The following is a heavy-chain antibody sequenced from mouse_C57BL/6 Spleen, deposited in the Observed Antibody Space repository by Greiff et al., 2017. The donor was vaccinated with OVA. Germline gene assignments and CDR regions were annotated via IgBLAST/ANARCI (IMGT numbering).Heavy chain of an antibody. CDR3: ERGLVRVDGYYWCFDV. D-gene: IGHD2-3*01. CDR2: IYPGDGDT. V-gene: IGHV1-82*01. CDR1: GYAFSSSW. Sequence: VKLMESGPELVKPGASVKISCKASGYAFSSSWMNWVKQRPGKGLEWIGRIYPGDGDTNYNGKFKGKATLTADQSSSTAYMQLSSLSSEDSAVYFCERGLVRVDGYYWCFDVWGTGTTVTVSA. J-gene: IGHJ1*03.